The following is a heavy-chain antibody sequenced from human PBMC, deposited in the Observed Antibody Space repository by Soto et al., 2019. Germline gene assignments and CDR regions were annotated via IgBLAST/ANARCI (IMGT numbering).Heavy chain of an antibody. V-gene: IGHV3-11*01. Sequence: GGSLRLSCAASGFTFSDYFMSWIRQAPGKGLEWVSYISTSSSAISYADSVKGRFTISRDNAKNSLFLQMNSLRPEDTAIYYCVRDDFWSGYYRYFDYWGQGALVTAPQ. CDR2: ISTSSSAI. J-gene: IGHJ4*02. D-gene: IGHD3-3*01. CDR1: GFTFSDYF. CDR3: VRDDFWSGYYRYFDY.